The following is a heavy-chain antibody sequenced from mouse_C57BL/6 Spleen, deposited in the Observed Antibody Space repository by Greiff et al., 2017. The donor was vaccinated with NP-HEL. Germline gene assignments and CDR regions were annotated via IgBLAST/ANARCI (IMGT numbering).Heavy chain of an antibody. J-gene: IGHJ2*01. V-gene: IGHV1-59*01. CDR2: IDPSDSYT. D-gene: IGHD1-1*01. CDR3: ARIGTTVVATGYFDY. Sequence: VQLQQSGAELVRPGTSVKLSCKASGYTFTSYWMHWVKQRPGQGLEWIGVIDPSDSYTNYNQKFKGKATLTVATSSSTADMQRSSLTSEDSAVYYCARIGTTVVATGYFDYWGQGTTLTVSS. CDR1: GYTFTSYW.